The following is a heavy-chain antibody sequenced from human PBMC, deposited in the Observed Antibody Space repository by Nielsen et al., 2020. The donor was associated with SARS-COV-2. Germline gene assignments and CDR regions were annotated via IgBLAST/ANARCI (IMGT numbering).Heavy chain of an antibody. D-gene: IGHD3-10*01. CDR3: ARAKGSAGYDY. J-gene: IGHJ4*02. CDR1: GGSVSSNDW. Sequence: SETLSLTCAVSGGSVSSNDWWTWVRQSPGKGLEWIGEVSHSGSTNYSPSLKSRVTLSMDKSRRQFSLRLASVSAADTAVYYCARAKGSAGYDYWGQGTLVTVSS. V-gene: IGHV4-4*02. CDR2: VSHSGST.